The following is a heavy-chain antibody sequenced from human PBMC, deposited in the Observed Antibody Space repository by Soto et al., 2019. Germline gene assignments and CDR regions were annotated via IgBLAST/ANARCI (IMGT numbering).Heavy chain of an antibody. J-gene: IGHJ4*02. CDR1: GSSISSFY. CDR3: AREEQWLAK. Sequence: QVQLQESGPGLVKPSETLSLTCTVSGSSISSFYWSWIRQPPGKGLEWIGYIYYSGSTKYNPSLKSRVTISVDTSKNQFSLKLSSVTAADTAVYYCAREEQWLAKWGQGTLVTVSP. V-gene: IGHV4-59*01. D-gene: IGHD6-19*01. CDR2: IYYSGST.